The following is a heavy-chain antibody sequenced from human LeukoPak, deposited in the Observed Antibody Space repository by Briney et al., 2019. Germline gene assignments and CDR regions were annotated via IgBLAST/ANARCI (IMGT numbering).Heavy chain of an antibody. J-gene: IGHJ3*02. D-gene: IGHD6-13*01. CDR1: GGSISSGDYY. V-gene: IGHV4-30-4*08. Sequence: SQTLSLTCTVPGGSISSGDYYWSWIRQPPGKGLEWIGYIYYSGSTYYNPSLKSRVTISVDTSKNQFSLKLSSVTAADTAVYYCARDFIATTGAFDIWGQGTMVTVSS. CDR2: IYYSGST. CDR3: ARDFIATTGAFDI.